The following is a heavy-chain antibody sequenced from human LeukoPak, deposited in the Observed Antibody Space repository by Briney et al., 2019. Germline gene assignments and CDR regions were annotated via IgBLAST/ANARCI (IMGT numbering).Heavy chain of an antibody. D-gene: IGHD3-3*01. CDR2: ISGSGGST. Sequence: GGSLRLSCAASGSTFSNYGMSWVRQAPGKGLEWVSDISGSGGSTYYADSVKGRFTTSRDNSKNTLYLQMNSLRAEDTAVYYCANTKYDFWSDTDCWGQGTLVTVSS. CDR3: ANTKYDFWSDTDC. J-gene: IGHJ4*02. CDR1: GSTFSNYG. V-gene: IGHV3-23*01.